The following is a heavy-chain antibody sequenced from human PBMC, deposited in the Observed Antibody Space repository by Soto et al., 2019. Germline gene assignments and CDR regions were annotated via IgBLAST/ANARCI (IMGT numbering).Heavy chain of an antibody. Sequence: PSETLSLTCPVSRGSVSSGCYYWSWIRQPPGKGPAWIGYIYFSGSTNNSPSLKSPVTLSVCKSKTKYSLTLIDVTEEYTARYYCARHKLLQDYSNFDFTGEGTLVTVSS. CDR2: IYFSGST. CDR3: ARHKLLQDYSNFDF. CDR1: RGSVSSGCYY. D-gene: IGHD4-4*01. J-gene: IGHJ4*02. V-gene: IGHV4-61*01.